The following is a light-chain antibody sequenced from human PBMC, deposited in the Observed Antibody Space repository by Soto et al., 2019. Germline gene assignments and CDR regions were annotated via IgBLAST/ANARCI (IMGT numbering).Light chain of an antibody. V-gene: IGKV1D-12*01. CDR3: QQSNSFPLT. Sequence: IRMTQSPSSLSASTGDRVTITCRASQGISSWLAWYQQKPGKAPKLLIYAATLLQSGVPSRFSGSESGTDFSLTINSLQPEDFATYFCQQSNSFPLTFGGGTKVDIK. J-gene: IGKJ4*01. CDR2: AAT. CDR1: QGISSW.